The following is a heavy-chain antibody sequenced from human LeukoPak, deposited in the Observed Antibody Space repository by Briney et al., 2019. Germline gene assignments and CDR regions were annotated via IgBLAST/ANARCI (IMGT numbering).Heavy chain of an antibody. CDR3: ARVGQGMDV. CDR1: GGSLSGYY. Sequence: SETLSLTCAVYGGSLSGYYWSWIRQPPGKGLEWIGEIYHSGSTNYNPSLKSRVTISVDKSKNQFSLKLSSVTAADTAVYYCARVGQGMDVWGQGTTVTVSS. CDR2: IYHSGST. J-gene: IGHJ6*02. V-gene: IGHV4-34*01.